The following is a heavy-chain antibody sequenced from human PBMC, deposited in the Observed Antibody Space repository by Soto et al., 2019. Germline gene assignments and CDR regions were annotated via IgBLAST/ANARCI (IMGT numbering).Heavy chain of an antibody. CDR1: GFAFSGYG. J-gene: IGHJ6*02. V-gene: IGHV3-33*01. Sequence: GGSLRLSSAASGFAFSGYGMQWVRQAPGKGLEWVAFIWFDGSDALYSDSVKGRFSITRDNSKNTLFLQLNSLRGDDTAVYYCAREGYCSGGGCSGGMDVWGQGPTVTVSS. CDR3: AREGYCSGGGCSGGMDV. D-gene: IGHD2-15*01. CDR2: IWFDGSDA.